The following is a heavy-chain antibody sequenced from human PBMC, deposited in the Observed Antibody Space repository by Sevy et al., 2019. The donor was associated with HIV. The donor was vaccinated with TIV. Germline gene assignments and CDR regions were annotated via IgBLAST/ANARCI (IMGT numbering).Heavy chain of an antibody. D-gene: IGHD6-19*01. Sequence: ASVKVSCKASGYTFTGYYMHWVRQAPGQGLEWMGWINPNSRGTNYAQKFQGRVTMTRDTSISTAYMELSRLGSDDTAVYYCARDQVAGDLGFDYWGQGTLVTVSS. J-gene: IGHJ4*02. V-gene: IGHV1-2*02. CDR1: GYTFTGYY. CDR3: ARDQVAGDLGFDY. CDR2: INPNSRGT.